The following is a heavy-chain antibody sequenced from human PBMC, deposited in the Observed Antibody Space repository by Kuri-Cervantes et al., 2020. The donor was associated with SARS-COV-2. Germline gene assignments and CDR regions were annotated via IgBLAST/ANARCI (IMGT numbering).Heavy chain of an antibody. D-gene: IGHD3-10*01. CDR1: GYTFTGYY. V-gene: IGHV1-2*04. CDR3: ARASVRGIIITYHSYGMDV. Sequence: ASVKVSCKASGYTFTGYYMHWVRQAPGQGLEWMGWINPSSGGTNYAQKFQGWVTMTRDTSISTAYMELSSLRSDDTAVYYCARASVRGIIITYHSYGMDVWGQGTTVTVSS. CDR2: INPSSGGT. J-gene: IGHJ6*02.